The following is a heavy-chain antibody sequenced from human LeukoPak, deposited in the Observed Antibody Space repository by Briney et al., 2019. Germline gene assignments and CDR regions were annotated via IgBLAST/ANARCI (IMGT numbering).Heavy chain of an antibody. CDR1: GFTFSIYG. D-gene: IGHD3-22*01. V-gene: IGHV3-33*06. CDR3: AKDQARNYYDSSGFDY. J-gene: IGHJ4*02. Sequence: GGCLRLSCAASGFTFSIYGMHWVRQAPGKGLEWVADIWYDGSNKYYADSVKGRFTISRDNSKNTLYLQMNSLRAEDTAVYYCAKDQARNYYDSSGFDYWGQGTLVTVSS. CDR2: IWYDGSNK.